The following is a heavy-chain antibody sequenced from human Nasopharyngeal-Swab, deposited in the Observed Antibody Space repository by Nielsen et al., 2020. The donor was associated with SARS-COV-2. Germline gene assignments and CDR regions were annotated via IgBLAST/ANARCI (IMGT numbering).Heavy chain of an antibody. CDR2: TYYRSKWYN. J-gene: IGHJ6*03. CDR1: GDSVSSSSAA. Sequence: SQTLSLTCALSGDSVSSSSAAWNWIRQSPSRGLEWLGGTYYRSKWYNDYAVSVKSRITINPDTSKNQFSLHLNSVTPEDTAVYYCARARGAYGDYYYYYYTDVWGKGTTVTVSS. CDR3: ARARGAYGDYYYYYYTDV. V-gene: IGHV6-1*01. D-gene: IGHD4-17*01.